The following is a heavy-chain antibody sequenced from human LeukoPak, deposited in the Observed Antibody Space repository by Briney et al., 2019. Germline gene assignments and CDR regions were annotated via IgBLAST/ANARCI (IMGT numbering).Heavy chain of an antibody. CDR3: TKDHDGMHA. CDR1: GFTFSSNA. J-gene: IGHJ6*02. Sequence: GGSLRLSCAASGFTFSSNAMSWVRQAPGKGLEWVSVISVSGSRAYYADFVKGRFTVSRDNSKNTVLLQLNSLRVEDTAVYYCTKDHDGMHAWGQGTTVTVSS. V-gene: IGHV3-23*01. CDR2: ISVSGSRA.